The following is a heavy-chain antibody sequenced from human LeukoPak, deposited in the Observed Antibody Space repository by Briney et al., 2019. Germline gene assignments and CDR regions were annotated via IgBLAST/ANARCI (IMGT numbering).Heavy chain of an antibody. CDR1: GFTFDDYG. CDR2: ISGSGGST. J-gene: IGHJ4*02. D-gene: IGHD3-10*01. V-gene: IGHV3-23*01. Sequence: GGSLRLSCAASGFTFDDYGMSWVRQAPGKGLEWVSAISGSGGSTYYADSVKGRFTISRDNSKNTLYLQMNSLRAEDTAVYYCAKDLHYGSGSYPSLFDYWGQGTLVTVSS. CDR3: AKDLHYGSGSYPSLFDY.